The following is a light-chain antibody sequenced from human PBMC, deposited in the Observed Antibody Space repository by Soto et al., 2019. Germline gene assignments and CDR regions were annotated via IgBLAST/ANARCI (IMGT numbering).Light chain of an antibody. J-gene: IGLJ1*01. Sequence: QSALTQPASVSGSPGQSITISCTGTSSDVGGYNYVSWYQQHPGKAPKLMIYDVSNRPSWVSNRFSGSKSGNTASLTISGLQAEDEADYYCSPYTSSSTLFVFGTGTKLTVL. CDR1: SSDVGGYNY. CDR2: DVS. V-gene: IGLV2-14*01. CDR3: SPYTSSSTLFV.